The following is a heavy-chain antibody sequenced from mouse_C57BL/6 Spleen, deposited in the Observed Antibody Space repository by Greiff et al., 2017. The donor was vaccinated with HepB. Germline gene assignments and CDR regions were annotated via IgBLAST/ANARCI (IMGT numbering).Heavy chain of an antibody. CDR3: ARYRAVTVMDY. Sequence: VQLQQSGAELVMPGASVKLSCKASGYTFTSYWMHWVKQGPGQGLEWIGEIDPSDSYTNYNQKFKGKSKLTVDKSSSTAYMQLSSLTSEDSAVYYCARYRAVTVMDYWGQGTSVTVSS. CDR2: IDPSDSYT. J-gene: IGHJ4*01. CDR1: GYTFTSYW. V-gene: IGHV1-69*01. D-gene: IGHD2-1*01.